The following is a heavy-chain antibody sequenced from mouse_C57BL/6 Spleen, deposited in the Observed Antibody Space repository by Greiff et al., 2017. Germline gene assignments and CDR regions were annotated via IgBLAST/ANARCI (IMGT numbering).Heavy chain of an antibody. D-gene: IGHD1-1*01. Sequence: VQLQQPGAELVKPGASVKVSCKASGYTFTSYWMHWVKQRPGQGLEWIGRIHPSDSDTNYNQKFKGKATLTVDKSSSTAYMQLSSLTSEDSAVYYWAIGPLITTVVATGAMDYWGQGTSVTVSS. CDR3: AIGPLITTVVATGAMDY. CDR1: GYTFTSYW. J-gene: IGHJ4*01. V-gene: IGHV1-74*01. CDR2: IHPSDSDT.